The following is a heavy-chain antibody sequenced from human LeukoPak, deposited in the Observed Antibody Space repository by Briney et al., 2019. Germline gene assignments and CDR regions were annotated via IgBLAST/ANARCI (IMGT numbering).Heavy chain of an antibody. D-gene: IGHD2-2*01. Sequence: SETLSLTCAVYGGSFSGYYWSWIRQPPGKGLEWIGEINHSGSTNYNPSLKSRVTISVDMSKNQFSLKLSSVTAAGTAVYHCARGPPAKPGTGYYYGMDVWGQGTTVTVSS. CDR3: ARGPPAKPGTGYYYGMDV. J-gene: IGHJ6*02. V-gene: IGHV4-34*01. CDR2: INHSGST. CDR1: GGSFSGYY.